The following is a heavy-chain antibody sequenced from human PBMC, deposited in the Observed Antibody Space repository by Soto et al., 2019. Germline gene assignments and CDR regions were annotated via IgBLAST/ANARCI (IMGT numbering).Heavy chain of an antibody. J-gene: IGHJ4*02. Sequence: SETLSLTCTVSGGSIRSGGYYWSWIRQHPGKGLEWIGYIYYSGSTYYNPSLKSRVTISVDTSKNQFSLKLSSVTAADTAVYYCARSRSYYFDYWGQGTLVTVSS. V-gene: IGHV4-31*03. D-gene: IGHD3-10*01. CDR1: GGSIRSGGYY. CDR3: ARSRSYYFDY. CDR2: IYYSGST.